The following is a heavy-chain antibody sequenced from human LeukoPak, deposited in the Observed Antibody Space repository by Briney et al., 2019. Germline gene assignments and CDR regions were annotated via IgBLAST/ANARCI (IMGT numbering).Heavy chain of an antibody. CDR3: AKGREGSGGSCLVYFDY. D-gene: IGHD2-15*01. Sequence: PGGSLRLSCAASGFTVSSNYMTWVRQAPGKGLEWVSVIYKSAITYYADSVKGRFTISRDNSKNTLYLQMNSLRAEDTAVYYCAKGREGSGGSCLVYFDYWGQGTLVTVSS. J-gene: IGHJ4*02. CDR1: GFTVSSNY. CDR2: IYKSAIT. V-gene: IGHV3-53*01.